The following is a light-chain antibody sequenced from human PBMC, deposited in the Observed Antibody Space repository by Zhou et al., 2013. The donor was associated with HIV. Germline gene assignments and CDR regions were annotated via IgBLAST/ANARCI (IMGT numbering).Light chain of an antibody. CDR1: QSVSSY. V-gene: IGKV3-11*01. J-gene: IGKJ1*01. Sequence: EIVLTQSPGTLSLSPGERATLSCRASQSVSSYLAWYQQKPGQAPRLLIYDASNRATGIPGRFSGSGSGTGSTLTISSLEPEDFAVYYCQQRSNWPPTFGQGTKVEIK. CDR3: QQRSNWPPT. CDR2: DAS.